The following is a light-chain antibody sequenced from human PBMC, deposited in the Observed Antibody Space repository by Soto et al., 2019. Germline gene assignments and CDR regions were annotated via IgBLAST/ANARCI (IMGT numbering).Light chain of an antibody. V-gene: IGKV3-20*01. Sequence: EIVLTQSPGTLSLSPGGRATLSCRASQSIVSTYLAWYQQRPGQAPRLLIYGTSSRATGIPDRFSGSGSGTDFTLTINRLEPEDFAVYYCQQYGSSPRITFGPGTKVDLK. J-gene: IGKJ3*01. CDR2: GTS. CDR1: QSIVSTY. CDR3: QQYGSSPRIT.